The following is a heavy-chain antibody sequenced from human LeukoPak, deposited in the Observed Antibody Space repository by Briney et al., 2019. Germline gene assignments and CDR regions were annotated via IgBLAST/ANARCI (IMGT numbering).Heavy chain of an antibody. J-gene: IGHJ4*02. CDR3: ARDRSYYKYLEY. CDR1: GFTFSRYG. Sequence: GGSLRVSCAASGFTFSRYGMHWVRQAPGKGLEWVAVIWSDGNNKEHGDSVKGRFTISRDNAKNSLYLQMRSLRGEDTAVYFCARDRSYYKYLEYWGQGTQVTVSS. V-gene: IGHV3-33*01. D-gene: IGHD3-10*01. CDR2: IWSDGNNK.